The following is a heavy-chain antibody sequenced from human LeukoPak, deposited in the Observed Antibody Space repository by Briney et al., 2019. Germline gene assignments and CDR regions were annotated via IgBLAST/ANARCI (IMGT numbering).Heavy chain of an antibody. CDR1: GFPFSNYW. D-gene: IGHD3-3*01. Sequence: TGGSLRLSCAASGFPFSNYWRTWVRQAPGKGLEWVANMNQDGSERYYVDSVKGRFTISRDNAKKSLYLQMNSLRAEDTALYYCARGLEWLDYWGQGNPVTVSS. V-gene: IGHV3-7*05. CDR2: MNQDGSER. CDR3: ARGLEWLDY. J-gene: IGHJ4*02.